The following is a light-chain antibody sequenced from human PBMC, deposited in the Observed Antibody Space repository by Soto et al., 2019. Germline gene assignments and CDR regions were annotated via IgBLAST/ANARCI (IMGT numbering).Light chain of an antibody. J-gene: IGKJ5*01. V-gene: IGKV3-11*01. Sequence: EIFLTQSPATVSLSQWETATLSSRASQSVSSDVAWYQQKPGQAPRLLIYDASNRATGIPARFSGSGSGTDFTLTISSLEPEDSAVYYCQQRSNWPPIAFGQGTRLE. CDR1: QSVSSD. CDR3: QQRSNWPPIA. CDR2: DAS.